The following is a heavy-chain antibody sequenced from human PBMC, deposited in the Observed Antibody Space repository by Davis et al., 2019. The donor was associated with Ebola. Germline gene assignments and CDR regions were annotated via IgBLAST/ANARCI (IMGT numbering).Heavy chain of an antibody. CDR1: GFTFSSYT. Sequence: GSLRLSCAASGFTFSSYTMNWVRQAPGKGLEWVSSISSSGSYIYYADSVKGRFTISRDNAENSLYLQMNSLRAEDTDVYYCAEGHSNAFDLWGQGTMVIVSS. CDR2: ISSSGSYI. J-gene: IGHJ3*01. V-gene: IGHV3-21*01. CDR3: AEGHSNAFDL.